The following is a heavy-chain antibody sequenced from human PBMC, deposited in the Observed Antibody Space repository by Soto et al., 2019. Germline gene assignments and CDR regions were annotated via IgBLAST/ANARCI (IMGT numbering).Heavy chain of an antibody. D-gene: IGHD6-13*01. CDR1: GYTFNGYY. CDR3: ARTASYSSSWTPWAFDI. CDR2: INPNSGGT. V-gene: IGHV1-2*04. J-gene: IGHJ3*02. Sequence: GASVKVSCKASGYTFNGYYMHWVRQAPGPGLEWMGWINPNSGGTNYAQKFQGWVTMTRDTSISTAYMELSRLRSDDTAVYYCARTASYSSSWTPWAFDIWGQGTMVTVSS.